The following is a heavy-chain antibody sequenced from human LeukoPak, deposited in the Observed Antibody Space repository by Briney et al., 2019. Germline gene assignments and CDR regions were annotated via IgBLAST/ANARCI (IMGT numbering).Heavy chain of an antibody. CDR2: INGDGSST. CDR3: ARVRYDYYGMDV. CDR1: GLTFSSYW. J-gene: IGHJ6*01. D-gene: IGHD3-10*01. V-gene: IGHV3-74*01. Sequence: GSLRLSCAASGLTFSSYWMHWVRQGPGKGLLWVSRINGDGSSTSYADSVEGRFTISRDNAKNTLYLQMNSLRAEDTAVYYCARVRYDYYGMDVWGQGTTVTVSS.